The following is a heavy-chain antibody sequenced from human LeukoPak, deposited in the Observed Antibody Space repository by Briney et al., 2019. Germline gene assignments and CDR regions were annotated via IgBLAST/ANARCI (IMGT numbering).Heavy chain of an antibody. V-gene: IGHV3-48*01. Sequence: GGSLRLSCAASGFTFSSYWMSWVRQAPGKGLEWVSYISSSSSTIYYADSVKGRFTISRDNAKNSLYLQMNSLRAEDTAVYYCARGGSGRSDYWGQGTLVTVSS. CDR1: GFTFSSYW. CDR2: ISSSSSTI. CDR3: ARGGSGRSDY. D-gene: IGHD2-15*01. J-gene: IGHJ4*02.